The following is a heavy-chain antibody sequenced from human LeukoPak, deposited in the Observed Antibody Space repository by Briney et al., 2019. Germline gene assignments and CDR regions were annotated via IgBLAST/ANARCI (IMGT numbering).Heavy chain of an antibody. Sequence: PGGSLRLSCAASGFTFSSYEMNWVRQAPGKGLEWVSYISSSGSTIYYADSVKGRFTISRDNAKNSLYLQMNSLRAEDTAVYYCASAIQYYYGSGSPMDVWGKGTTVTVSS. D-gene: IGHD3-10*01. CDR3: ASAIQYYYGSGSPMDV. CDR1: GFTFSSYE. J-gene: IGHJ6*03. V-gene: IGHV3-48*03. CDR2: ISSSGSTI.